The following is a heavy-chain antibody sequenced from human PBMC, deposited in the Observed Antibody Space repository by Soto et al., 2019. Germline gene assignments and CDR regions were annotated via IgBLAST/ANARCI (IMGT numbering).Heavy chain of an antibody. CDR3: ARVPSPFDYYYAMDV. CDR2: IFSSGTT. V-gene: IGHV4-30-4*01. CDR1: GDSISSGNKY. D-gene: IGHD3-16*01. Sequence: PSETLSLTCTVSGDSISSGNKYWSWIRQPPGKGLEWIGYIFSSGTTYYNPSLKSRLTMSLDASQNPFSLKLNSLTDADTAVYFCARVPSPFDYYYAMDVWGQGTTVTVSS. J-gene: IGHJ6*02.